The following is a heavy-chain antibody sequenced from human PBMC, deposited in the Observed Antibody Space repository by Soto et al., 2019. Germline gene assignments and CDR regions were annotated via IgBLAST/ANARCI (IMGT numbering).Heavy chain of an antibody. Sequence: QVHLVESGGGVVQPGRSLRLSCVGSGFTFSRYVMHWLRQAPGEGLEGMAGIVNDGSDRDYAASVAGRFTISRDNSKNTLYLQMDNLGVYDTAMYYCARDDDYEANGLDYWGQGTLVTVSS. D-gene: IGHD4-17*01. CDR2: IVNDGSDR. V-gene: IGHV3-33*01. CDR1: GFTFSRYV. CDR3: ARDDDYEANGLDY. J-gene: IGHJ4*02.